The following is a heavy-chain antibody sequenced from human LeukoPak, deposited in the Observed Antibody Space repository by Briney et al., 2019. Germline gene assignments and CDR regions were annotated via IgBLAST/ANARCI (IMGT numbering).Heavy chain of an antibody. CDR1: GFTFSSYA. CDR3: AREAGSSGWCGYFDP. CDR2: ISYDGSNK. D-gene: IGHD6-19*01. V-gene: IGHV3-30*04. J-gene: IGHJ5*02. Sequence: GGSLRLSCAASGFTFSSYAMHWVRQAPGKGLEWVAVISYDGSNKYYADSVKGRFTISRDNSKNTLYLQMNSLRAEDTAVYYCAREAGSSGWCGYFDPWGQGALVTVSS.